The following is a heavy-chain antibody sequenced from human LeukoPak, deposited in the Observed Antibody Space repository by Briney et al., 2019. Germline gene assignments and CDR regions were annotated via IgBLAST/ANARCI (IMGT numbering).Heavy chain of an antibody. CDR3: ARAGRHYLDSSGSPFDY. CDR2: ISAYNGHT. J-gene: IGHJ4*02. Sequence: ASVKVSCKASGYTFTSYGISWVRQAPGQGLEWMGWISAYNGHTNYAQNFQGRVTMTTDTSTSTAYMELKSLRSDDTAVYYCARAGRHYLDSSGSPFDYWGQGTLVTVSS. CDR1: GYTFTSYG. V-gene: IGHV1-18*01. D-gene: IGHD3-22*01.